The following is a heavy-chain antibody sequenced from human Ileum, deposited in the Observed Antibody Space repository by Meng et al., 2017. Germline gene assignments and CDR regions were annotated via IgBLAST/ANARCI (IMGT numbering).Heavy chain of an antibody. J-gene: IGHJ4*02. Sequence: QVQLVQSGAEVKKPGASDTGSCKASGYTFTTYGISWVRQAPGQGLEWMGWMNTDKGNTNYAQKFQGRVTMTRDTSTSTAYMELRSLRSDDTAVYYCAREGAYNGGDYWGQGTLVHRLL. CDR3: AREGAYNGGDY. CDR1: GYTFTTYG. CDR2: MNTDKGNT. V-gene: IGHV1-18*01. D-gene: IGHD1-1*01.